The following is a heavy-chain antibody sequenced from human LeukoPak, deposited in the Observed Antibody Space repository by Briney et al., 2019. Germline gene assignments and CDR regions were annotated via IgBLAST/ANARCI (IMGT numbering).Heavy chain of an antibody. D-gene: IGHD1-26*01. Sequence: GGSLRLSCAASGFTFSNYGMSWVRQAPGKGLEWVSAISGSRGSTYYADSVKGRFAISRDNSKNTLYLQMNSLRSDDTAVYYCARVDPSGSYGGYYFDYWGQGTLVTVSS. CDR3: ARVDPSGSYGGYYFDY. V-gene: IGHV3-23*01. J-gene: IGHJ4*02. CDR2: ISGSRGST. CDR1: GFTFSNYG.